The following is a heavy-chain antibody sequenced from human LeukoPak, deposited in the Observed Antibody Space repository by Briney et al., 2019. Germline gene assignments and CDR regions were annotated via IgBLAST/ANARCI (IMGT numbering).Heavy chain of an antibody. CDR3: ASQIRYYYDSGGYPSFFDY. D-gene: IGHD3-22*01. V-gene: IGHV4-31*03. Sequence: SETLSLTCTVSSGSISNGGYYWSWLRQHPGKGLEWIGYIYYSGSTYYTPSLTSRVTISVDTSKNQFSLKLYSVTAADTAVYYCASQIRYYYDSGGYPSFFDYWGQGTLVTVSS. J-gene: IGHJ4*02. CDR1: SGSISNGGYY. CDR2: IYYSGST.